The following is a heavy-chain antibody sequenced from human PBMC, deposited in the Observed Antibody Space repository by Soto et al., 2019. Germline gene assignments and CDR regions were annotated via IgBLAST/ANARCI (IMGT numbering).Heavy chain of an antibody. Sequence: QVQLVQSGAEVKKPGSSVKVSCKASGGTFSTYTISWVRQAPGQGLEWMGRIIPILGIANYAQKFQGRVRITADKSTSTAYMELSSLRSEDTAVYYWASRSTVVVAATEAFDYWGQGTLVTVSS. D-gene: IGHD2-15*01. J-gene: IGHJ4*02. CDR3: ASRSTVVVAATEAFDY. CDR2: IIPILGIA. CDR1: GGTFSTYT. V-gene: IGHV1-69*02.